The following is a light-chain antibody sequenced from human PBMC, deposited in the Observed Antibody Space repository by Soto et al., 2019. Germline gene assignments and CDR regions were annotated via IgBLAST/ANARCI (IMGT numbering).Light chain of an antibody. CDR1: QSVSRY. CDR2: GAS. V-gene: IGKV3-20*01. CDR3: QQYNGSPKT. Sequence: EIVLTQSPGTLALSPGEGATLSCRASQSVSRYLAWYQQKPGQAPRLLIYGASTRATGIPDSFSGSGSGTDFTLTISRLEPEDFAVYYCQQYNGSPKTFGQGTKVEIK. J-gene: IGKJ4*01.